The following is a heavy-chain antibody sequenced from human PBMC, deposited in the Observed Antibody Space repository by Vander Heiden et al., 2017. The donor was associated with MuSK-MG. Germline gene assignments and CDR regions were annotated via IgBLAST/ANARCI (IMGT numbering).Heavy chain of an antibody. V-gene: IGHV4-31*03. CDR2: IYYRGTT. D-gene: IGHD5-12*01. CDR3: SMNSGYDYFDY. Sequence: QVQLQESGPGLLKPSPTLSLTCTMTGGSSSSCGYYGIWTRQHPGNGLEWIGYIYYRGTTFYNSSLESRVSISVHTSKNQFSRHPSSVTAADTAVDYCSMNSGYDYFDYWGQVSLGTVSS. J-gene: IGHJ4*02. CDR1: GGSSSSCGYY.